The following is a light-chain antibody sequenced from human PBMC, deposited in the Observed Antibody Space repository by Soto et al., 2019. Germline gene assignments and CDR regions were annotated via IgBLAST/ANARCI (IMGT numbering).Light chain of an antibody. V-gene: IGLV2-14*01. J-gene: IGLJ2*01. CDR1: SSDVGGHNY. CDR3: SSYMSSRTSVV. Sequence: QSALTQPASVSGSPGQSITISCTGASSDVGGHNYVSWYQQYPGIAPKLVIYEVSNRPSGVPNRLSGSKSDNAASLTISWLQAEDEADYYCSSYMSSRTSVVFGGGTKLTVL. CDR2: EVS.